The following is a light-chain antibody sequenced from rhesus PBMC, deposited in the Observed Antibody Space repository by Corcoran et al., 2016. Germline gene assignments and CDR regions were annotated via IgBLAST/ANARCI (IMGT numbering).Light chain of an antibody. V-gene: IGKV1-22*01. CDR3: QQYSSRPLT. CDR2: KAS. Sequence: DIQMTQSPSSLSASVGDTVTITCRASQGISSWLAWYQQKPGKAPMLLIYKASRLQSGVPSRFSGSGSGTDFTLTIRSLQSEDFATYCCQQYSSRPLTFGGGTKVEIK. J-gene: IGKJ4*01. CDR1: QGISSW.